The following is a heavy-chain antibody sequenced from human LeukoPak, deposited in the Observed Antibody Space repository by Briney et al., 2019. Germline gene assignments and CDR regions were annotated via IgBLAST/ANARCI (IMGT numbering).Heavy chain of an antibody. CDR2: ISSSSSSI. V-gene: IGHV3-21*01. D-gene: IGHD4-17*01. J-gene: IGHJ4*02. CDR1: GFTFSSYS. CDR3: ARGPYADY. Sequence: PGGPLRLSCAASGFTFSSYSMNWVRQAPGKGLDWVSSISSSSSSIYYADSVEGRFTISRDNAKNSLSLQMNSLRAEDTAVYYCARGPYADYWGQGTLVTVSS.